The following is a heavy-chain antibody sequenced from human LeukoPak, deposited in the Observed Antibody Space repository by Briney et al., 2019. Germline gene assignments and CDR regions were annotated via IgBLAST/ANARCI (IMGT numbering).Heavy chain of an antibody. Sequence: SETLSLTCTVSGGSISSYYWSWIRQPPGKGLEWIGYIYYSGSTNYNPSLKRRVTISVDTSKNQFSLKLSSVTAADTAVYYCARMTTVTSIRFDPWGQGTLVTVSS. CDR2: IYYSGST. CDR3: ARMTTVTSIRFDP. J-gene: IGHJ5*02. CDR1: GGSISSYY. V-gene: IGHV4-59*01. D-gene: IGHD4-17*01.